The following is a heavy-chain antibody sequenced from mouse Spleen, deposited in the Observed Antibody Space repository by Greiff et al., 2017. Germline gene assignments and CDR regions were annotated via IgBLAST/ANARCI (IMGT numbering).Heavy chain of an antibody. V-gene: IGHV5-9-1*02. CDR2: ISSGGDYI. D-gene: IGHD4-1*01. CDR3: TRGPWDWFAY. J-gene: IGHJ3*01. Sequence: EVKLVESGEGLVKPGGSLKLSCAASGFTFSSYAMSWVRQTPEKRLEWVAYISSGGDYIYYADTVKGRFTISRDNARNTLYLQMSSLKSEDTAMYYCTRGPWDWFAYWGQGTLVTVSA. CDR1: GFTFSSYA.